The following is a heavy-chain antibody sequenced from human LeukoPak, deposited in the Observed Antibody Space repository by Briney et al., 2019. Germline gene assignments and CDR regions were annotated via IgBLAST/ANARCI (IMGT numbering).Heavy chain of an antibody. D-gene: IGHD2-21*02. CDR2: IDYSGST. CDR3: ARDAVTYDAFDI. CDR1: GGAISIYY. Sequence: PSETLSLTCTVSGGAISIYYWNWIRQPPGKGLEWIGYIDYSGSTNYNPSLKSRVTISVDTSKNQFSLKLSSVTAADTAVYYCARDAVTYDAFDIWGQGTMVTVSS. V-gene: IGHV4-59*01. J-gene: IGHJ3*02.